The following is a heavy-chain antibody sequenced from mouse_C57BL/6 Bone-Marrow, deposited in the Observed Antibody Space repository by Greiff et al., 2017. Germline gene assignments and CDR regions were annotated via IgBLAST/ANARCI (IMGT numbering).Heavy chain of an antibody. CDR1: GFNIKDTY. CDR3: ARYYGSSFPTGFAY. D-gene: IGHD1-1*01. CDR2: IDPANGNT. J-gene: IGHJ3*01. Sequence: EVQLQQSVAELVRPGASVKLSCTASGFNIKDTYMHWVKQRPEQGLEWIGRIDPANGNTKYAPKFQGQATITADTSSNTAYLQLSSLTSEDTAIYYCARYYGSSFPTGFAYWGQGTPVTVSA. V-gene: IGHV14-3*01.